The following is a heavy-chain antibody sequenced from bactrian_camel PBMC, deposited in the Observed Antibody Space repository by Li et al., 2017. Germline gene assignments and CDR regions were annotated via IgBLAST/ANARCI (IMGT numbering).Heavy chain of an antibody. J-gene: IGHJ6*01. CDR1: GYTFSLFC. CDR2: IYTGDDRT. V-gene: IGHV3S1*01. D-gene: IGHD2*01. Sequence: QLVESGGGSVQAGGSLRLSCAASGYTFSLFCMGWFRQAPGKDRVRVAAIYTGDDRTYYSDFAKDRFPISHDNAKNILYLQMNNLKPEDTAMYYCATKGQEKCSGGYCVAVPRCFGSWGQGTQVTVS. CDR3: ATKGQEKCSGGYCVAVPRCFGS.